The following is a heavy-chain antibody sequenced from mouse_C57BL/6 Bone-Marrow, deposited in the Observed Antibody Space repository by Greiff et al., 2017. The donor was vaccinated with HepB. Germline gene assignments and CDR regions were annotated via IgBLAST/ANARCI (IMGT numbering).Heavy chain of an antibody. Sequence: EVQRVESGGDLVKPGGSLKLSCAASGFTFSSYGMSWVRQTPDKRLEWVATISSGGSYTYYPDSVKGRFTISRDNAKNTLYLQMSSLKSEDTAMYYCARYGNYPYFDYWGQGTTLTVSS. CDR3: ARYGNYPYFDY. V-gene: IGHV5-6*01. CDR2: ISSGGSYT. CDR1: GFTFSSYG. J-gene: IGHJ2*01. D-gene: IGHD2-1*01.